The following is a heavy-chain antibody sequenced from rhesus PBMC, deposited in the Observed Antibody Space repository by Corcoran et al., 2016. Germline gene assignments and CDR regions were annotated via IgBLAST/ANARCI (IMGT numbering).Heavy chain of an antibody. CDR1: GDSIGASTW. J-gene: IGHJ4*01. D-gene: IGHD4-23*01. CDR2: IYGSGGST. CDR3: ARHLNTVIYFDY. Sequence: QLQLQESGPAVVKPSETLSLTCAVSGDSIGASTWWRWIRRSPGKGLEWIGGIYGSGGSTEYNPSLKSRVTISIDTSKNQFSLKLSSVTAADTAVYYCARHLNTVIYFDYWGQGVLVTVSS. V-gene: IGHV4-93*02.